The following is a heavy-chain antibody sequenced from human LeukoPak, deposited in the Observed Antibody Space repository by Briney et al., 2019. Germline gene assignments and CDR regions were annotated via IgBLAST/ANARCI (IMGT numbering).Heavy chain of an antibody. D-gene: IGHD3-10*01. CDR2: IYSGGST. J-gene: IGHJ6*03. CDR3: ARGITGKRNYYYYMDV. V-gene: IGHV3-66*01. CDR1: GFTVSSNY. Sequence: GGSLRLSCAASGFTVSSNYMSWVRQAPGKGLEWVSVIYSGGSTYYADSAKGRFTISRDNSKNTLYLQMNSLRAEDTAVYYCARGITGKRNYYYYMDVWGKGTTVTISS.